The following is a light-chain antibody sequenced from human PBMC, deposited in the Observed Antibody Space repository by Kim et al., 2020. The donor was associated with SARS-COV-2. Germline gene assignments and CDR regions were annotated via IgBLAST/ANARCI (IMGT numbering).Light chain of an antibody. Sequence: QRVTASGTGGSADIGAGYEVHWYQQLPGTAPKLLSYGNSNRPSGVPDRFSGSKSGTSASLAITGLQAEDEADYYCQSYDSSLSGWVFGGGTQLTVL. CDR2: GNS. V-gene: IGLV1-40*01. J-gene: IGLJ3*02. CDR3: QSYDSSLSGWV. CDR1: SADIGAGYE.